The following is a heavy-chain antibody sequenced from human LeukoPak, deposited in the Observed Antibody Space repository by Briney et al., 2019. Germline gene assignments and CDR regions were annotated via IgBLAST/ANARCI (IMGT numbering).Heavy chain of an antibody. CDR2: SNSDGKIT. CDR1: GFTLGRYW. Sequence: QAGGSLRLSCAASGFTLGRYWMPWFRQAPGTGLVWVARSNSDGKITDYADSVRGRFTTSRDNTKNTVYLQMSSLRAEDTGVYYCARDHHDFWSGYPNYWGHGTLVIVSS. V-gene: IGHV3-74*01. CDR3: ARDHHDFWSGYPNY. D-gene: IGHD3-3*01. J-gene: IGHJ4*01.